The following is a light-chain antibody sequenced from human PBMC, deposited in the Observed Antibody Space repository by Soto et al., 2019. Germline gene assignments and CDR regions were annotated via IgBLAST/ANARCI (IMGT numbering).Light chain of an antibody. J-gene: IGKJ2*01. V-gene: IGKV3-20*01. CDR3: HQHATAPLT. CDR2: TAS. CDR1: QTVGNNY. Sequence: EIVLTQSPGTLSLSPGERATLSCRASQTVGNNYLAWYQQKPGQAPRLLIHTASFRATGIPDRFSGGGSGTDFTLTFSRLEPEDFAMYYCHQHATAPLTFGQGTTLEI.